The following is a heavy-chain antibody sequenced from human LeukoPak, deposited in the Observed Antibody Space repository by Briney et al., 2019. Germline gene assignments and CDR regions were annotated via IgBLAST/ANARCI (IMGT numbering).Heavy chain of an antibody. CDR1: GFTFSSYA. CDR2: INDNGDGT. D-gene: IGHD1/OR15-1a*01. J-gene: IGHJ6*03. V-gene: IGHV3-23*01. CDR3: AKGLRTSVGPYMGYHYYMDV. Sequence: GGSLRLSCAASGFTFSSYAMSWVRQAPGKELKWVSTINDNGDGTYYADSVKGRFTISRDNSYNTVSLQMNSLRDEDTGVYYCAKGLRTSVGPYMGYHYYMDVWGKGATVTVSS.